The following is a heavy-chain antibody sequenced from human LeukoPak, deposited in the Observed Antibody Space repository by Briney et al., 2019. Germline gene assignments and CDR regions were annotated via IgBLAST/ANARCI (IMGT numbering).Heavy chain of an antibody. Sequence: PSETLSLTCAVSGGSISSSNWWSWVRQPPGKGLEWIGEIYHSGSTNYNPSLKSRVTISVDKSKNQFSLKLSSVTAADTAVYYCAGSGGVEDYYDSSGLFDSWGQGTLVTVSS. D-gene: IGHD3-22*01. CDR3: AGSGGVEDYYDSSGLFDS. CDR2: IYHSGST. V-gene: IGHV4-4*02. CDR1: GGSISSSNW. J-gene: IGHJ5*01.